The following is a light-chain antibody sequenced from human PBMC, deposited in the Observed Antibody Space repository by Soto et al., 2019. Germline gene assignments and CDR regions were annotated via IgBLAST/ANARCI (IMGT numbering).Light chain of an antibody. V-gene: IGKV3-20*01. J-gene: IGKJ2*01. CDR1: QSVSSTY. CDR2: AAS. CDR3: QLYGSSPPMYT. Sequence: EIVLTQSPGTLSLSPGERATLSCRASQSVSSTYLAWYQQKPGQAPRLLIYAASSRATGIPDRFSGSGSGTDFTLTISSLEPEDFAVYYCQLYGSSPPMYTFGQGTKLEIK.